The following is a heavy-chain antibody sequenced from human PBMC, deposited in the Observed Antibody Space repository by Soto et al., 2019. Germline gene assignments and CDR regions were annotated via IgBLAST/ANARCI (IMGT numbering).Heavy chain of an antibody. D-gene: IGHD5-12*01. V-gene: IGHV1-18*01. CDR1: GYTFTSYG. CDR3: ARGGDVNYYHGMDV. J-gene: IGHJ6*02. CDR2: ISAYNGNT. Sequence: QVQLVQSGGEVKKPGASVKLSCTASGYTFTSYGISWVRQAPGQGLAWMGWISAYNGNTNYAQNVQGRVTMTTDTSTRTAYMDLRSLRSDDTAVYYCARGGDVNYYHGMDVWGQGTTVTVSS.